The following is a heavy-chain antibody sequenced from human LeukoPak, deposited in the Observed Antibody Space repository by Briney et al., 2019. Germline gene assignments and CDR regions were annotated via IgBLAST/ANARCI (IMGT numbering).Heavy chain of an antibody. V-gene: IGHV1-18*01. CDR2: ISAYNGNT. CDR3: ARDDYDSSGYYYPYYFDY. J-gene: IGHJ4*02. CDR1: GYTFTSYG. D-gene: IGHD3-22*01. Sequence: ASVKVSCKASGYTFTSYGISWVRQAPGQGLEWMGWISAYNGNTNYAQKLQGRVTMTTDTSTSTAYMELKSLRSDDTAVYYCARDDYDSSGYYYPYYFDYWGQGTLVTVSS.